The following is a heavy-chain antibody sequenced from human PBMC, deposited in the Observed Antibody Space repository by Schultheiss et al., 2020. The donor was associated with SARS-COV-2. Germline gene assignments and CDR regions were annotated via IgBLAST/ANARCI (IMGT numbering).Heavy chain of an antibody. Sequence: SVKVSCKASGYTFTSYYMHWVRQAPGQGLEWMGGVTPIFGSANYAQKLQGRVTITADESTSTAYMELSSLRSEDTAMYYCARETVISNGDNRRLGWLDPWGQGTLVTVSS. D-gene: IGHD4/OR15-4a*01. CDR3: ARETVISNGDNRRLGWLDP. CDR2: VTPIFGSA. J-gene: IGHJ5*02. CDR1: GYTFTSYY. V-gene: IGHV1-69*13.